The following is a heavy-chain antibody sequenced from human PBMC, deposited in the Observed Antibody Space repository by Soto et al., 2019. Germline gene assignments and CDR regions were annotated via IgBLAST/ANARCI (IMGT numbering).Heavy chain of an antibody. D-gene: IGHD2-21*02. CDR2: IYFGDSDT. J-gene: IGHJ3*02. CDR3: ARLGVTRGFDI. V-gene: IGHV5-51*01. CDR1: GYNFINYW. Sequence: GESLKISCENSGYNFINYWIGWVRQMPGKGLEWMGVIYFGDSDTRYSPSFRGHVTISVDKSTGTAYVQWSSLEASDTAIYYCARLGVTRGFDIWGQGTMVTVSS.